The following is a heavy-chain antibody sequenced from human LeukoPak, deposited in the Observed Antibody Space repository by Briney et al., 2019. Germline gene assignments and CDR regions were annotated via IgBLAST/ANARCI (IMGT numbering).Heavy chain of an antibody. CDR2: IRSKANSYAT. D-gene: IGHD2-15*01. Sequence: GGSLRLSCAASGFNFSGSAMHWVRQASGKGLEWVGRIRSKANSYATAYAASVKGRFTISRDDSKNTAYLQMNSLKTEDTAVYYCTRRVVVVDSGSNYFDYWGQGTLVTVSS. J-gene: IGHJ4*02. V-gene: IGHV3-73*01. CDR3: TRRVVVVDSGSNYFDY. CDR1: GFNFSGSA.